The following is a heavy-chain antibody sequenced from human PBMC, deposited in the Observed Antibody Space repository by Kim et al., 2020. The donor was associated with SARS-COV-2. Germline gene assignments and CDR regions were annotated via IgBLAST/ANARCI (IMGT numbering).Heavy chain of an antibody. J-gene: IGHJ3*02. CDR2: INTNTGNP. CDR3: ARDTGATTIFGVVIHPPLAFDT. CDR1: GYTFTSYA. D-gene: IGHD3-3*01. V-gene: IGHV7-4-1*02. Sequence: ASVKVSCKASGYTFTSYAMNWVRQAPGQGLEWMGWINTNTGNPTYAQGFTGRFVFSLDTSVSTAYLQISSLKAEDTAVYYCARDTGATTIFGVVIHPPLAFDTWGQGTMVTASS.